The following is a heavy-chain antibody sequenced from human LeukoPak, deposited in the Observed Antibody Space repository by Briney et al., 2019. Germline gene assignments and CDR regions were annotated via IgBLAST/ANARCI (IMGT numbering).Heavy chain of an antibody. V-gene: IGHV4-59*12. D-gene: IGHD3-3*01. CDR2: IYYSGTT. CDR3: ASLAASSRFLEWSPPRMVDY. Sequence: PSETLSLTCTVSGGSISNYYWSWIRQPPGNGLEWIGYIYYSGTTNYNPSLKSRVTISVDTSKNQFSLKLSSVTAADTAVYYCASLAASSRFLEWSPPRMVDYWGQGTLVTVSS. CDR1: GGSISNYY. J-gene: IGHJ4*02.